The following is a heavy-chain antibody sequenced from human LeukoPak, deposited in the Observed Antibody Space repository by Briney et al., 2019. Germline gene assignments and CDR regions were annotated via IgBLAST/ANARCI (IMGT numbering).Heavy chain of an antibody. Sequence: ASVKVSCKVSGYTLTALSMHWVRQAPGNGLEWMGGFDPEDGEAIYAQKFQGKVNMTEDTSSDTAYMELNSLRSEDTAIYYCATDNFDYWGQGTLVTVSS. CDR1: GYTLTALS. J-gene: IGHJ4*02. CDR3: ATDNFDY. V-gene: IGHV1-24*01. CDR2: FDPEDGEA.